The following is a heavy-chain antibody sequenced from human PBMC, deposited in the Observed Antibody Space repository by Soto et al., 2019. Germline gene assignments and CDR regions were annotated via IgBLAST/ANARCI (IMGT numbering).Heavy chain of an antibody. V-gene: IGHV4-38-2*02. J-gene: IGHJ4*02. CDR3: VRDLNYGLYYFDY. CDR1: GYSISSGCY. Sequence: SETLSLTCTVSGYSISSGCYWGWIRQPPGKRLEWIGSMYPTGSTYYNPSLKSRVTMSVDTSNNEFSLKLTSVTAADTAVYHCVRDLNYGLYYFDYWGLGTLVTVSS. CDR2: MYPTGST. D-gene: IGHD3-10*01.